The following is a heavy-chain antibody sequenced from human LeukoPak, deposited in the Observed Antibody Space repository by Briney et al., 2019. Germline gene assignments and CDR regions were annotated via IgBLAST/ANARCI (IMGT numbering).Heavy chain of an antibody. V-gene: IGHV3-7*03. CDR3: SKGGGYVRMDV. CDR2: IKQDGSKT. J-gene: IGHJ6*02. Sequence: PGGSLRLSCAASGFTFSSYWMSWVRQAPGKGLEWVANIKQDGSKTHYVDSVKGRFTISRDNAKNSLFLQMNSLRADDTAVYYCSKGGGYVRMDVWGQGTTVTVSS. CDR1: GFTFSSYW. D-gene: IGHD5-12*01.